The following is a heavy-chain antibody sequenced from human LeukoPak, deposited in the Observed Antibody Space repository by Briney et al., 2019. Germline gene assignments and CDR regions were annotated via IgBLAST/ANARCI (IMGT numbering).Heavy chain of an antibody. CDR2: IYYSGST. Sequence: SETLSLTCTVSGGSISSSSYYWGWIRQPPGKGLEWIGSIYYSGSTYYNPSLKSRVTISVDTSKNQFSLKLSSVTAADTAVYYCASLSTLLIAAAADEAYDIWGQGTMVTVPS. J-gene: IGHJ3*02. V-gene: IGHV4-39*01. CDR1: GGSISSSSYY. D-gene: IGHD6-13*01. CDR3: ASLSTLLIAAAADEAYDI.